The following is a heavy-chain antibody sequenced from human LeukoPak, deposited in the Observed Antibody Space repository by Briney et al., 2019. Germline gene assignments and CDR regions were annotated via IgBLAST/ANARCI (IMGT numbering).Heavy chain of an antibody. CDR2: ISGSGGST. D-gene: IGHD4-23*01. J-gene: IGHJ4*02. CDR3: AKECGIDYGGSSACSDFDY. V-gene: IGHV3-23*01. Sequence: GGSLGLSCAASGFTFSSYGMSWVRQAPGKGLEWVSAISGSGGSTYYADSVKGRLTISRDNSKNTLYLQMNSLRAEDTAVYYCAKECGIDYGGSSACSDFDYWGQGTLVTVSS. CDR1: GFTFSSYG.